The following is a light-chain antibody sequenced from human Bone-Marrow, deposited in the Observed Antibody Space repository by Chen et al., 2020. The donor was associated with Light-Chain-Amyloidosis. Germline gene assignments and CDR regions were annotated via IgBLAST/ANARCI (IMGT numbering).Light chain of an antibody. CDR1: QTISSTH. Sequence: EIVLTQSPGTLSLSPGKGANLSCRASQTISSTHLSWYQQRCGQAPRLLIYGSSSRATGIPDRFTGSGSGTDFTLTINRLEPGDFAMYYCQQYGTSPLTFGGGTKVEIK. CDR2: GSS. CDR3: QQYGTSPLT. V-gene: IGKV3-20*01. J-gene: IGKJ4*01.